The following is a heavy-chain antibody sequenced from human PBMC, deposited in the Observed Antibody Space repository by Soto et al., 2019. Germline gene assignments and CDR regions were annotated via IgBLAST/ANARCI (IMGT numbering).Heavy chain of an antibody. CDR3: ARDEGTIAVAAPSEAYYYGMDV. J-gene: IGHJ6*02. V-gene: IGHV1-69*13. D-gene: IGHD6-19*01. CDR2: IIPIFGTA. Sequence: SVKVSCKASGGTFSSYANSWVRQAPGQVLEWMGGIIPIFGTAHYAQKFEGRVTITADESTSTAYMELSSLRSEDTAVYYCARDEGTIAVAAPSEAYYYGMDVWGQGTTVTVSS. CDR1: GGTFSSYA.